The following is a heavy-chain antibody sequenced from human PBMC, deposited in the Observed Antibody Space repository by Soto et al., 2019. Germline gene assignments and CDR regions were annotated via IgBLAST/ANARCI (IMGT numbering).Heavy chain of an antibody. CDR2: IWYDGSNK. CDR1: GFTFSSYG. J-gene: IGHJ4*02. Sequence: QVQLVESGGGVVQPGRSLRLSCAASGFTFSSYGMHWVRQAPGKGLEWVAVIWYDGSNKYYADSVKGRFTISRDNSKNPLYLQMNSLRAADTAVYYGARDPGIAVAECDYWGQGTLVTVSS. V-gene: IGHV3-33*01. CDR3: ARDPGIAVAECDY. D-gene: IGHD6-19*01.